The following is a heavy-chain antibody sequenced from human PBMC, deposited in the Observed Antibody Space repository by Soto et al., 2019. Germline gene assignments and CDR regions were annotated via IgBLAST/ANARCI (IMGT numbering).Heavy chain of an antibody. CDR2: ISSSGSTI. CDR3: ARDLVSHRTWFDP. J-gene: IGHJ5*02. V-gene: IGHV3-11*01. D-gene: IGHD2-8*01. CDR1: GFTFSDYY. Sequence: KTGGSLRPSCAASGFTFSDYYMSWIRQAPGKGLEWVSYISSSGSTIYYADSVKGRFTISRDNAKNSLYLQMNSLRAEDTAVYYCARDLVSHRTWFDPWGQGTLVTVSS.